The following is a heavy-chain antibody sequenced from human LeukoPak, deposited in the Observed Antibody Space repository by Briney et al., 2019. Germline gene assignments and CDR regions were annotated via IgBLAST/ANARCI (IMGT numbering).Heavy chain of an antibody. CDR2: IYYSGST. CDR1: GGSISSSSYY. J-gene: IGHJ4*02. CDR3: ARAPRWLQFDY. V-gene: IGHV4-61*05. Sequence: SETLSLTCTVSGGSISSSSYYWGWIRQPPGKGLEWIGYIYYSGSTNYNPSLKSRVTISVDTSKNQFSLKLSSVTAADTAVYYCARAPRWLQFDYWGQGTLVTVSS. D-gene: IGHD5-24*01.